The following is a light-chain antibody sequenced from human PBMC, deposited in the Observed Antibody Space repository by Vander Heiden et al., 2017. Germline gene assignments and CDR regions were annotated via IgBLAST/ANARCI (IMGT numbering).Light chain of an antibody. J-gene: IGLJ3*02. CDR3: ASRTSSNTLV. V-gene: IGLV2-14*03. CDR1: SSDMGAYKY. Sequence: QSALTQPASVSGSPGQSVTLSCAGTSSDMGAYKYVSWYQQHPDKAPKVIIYEVSKRPSGVSNRFSGSKSGNTASLTISGLQGDDEADYFCASRTSSNTLVFGGGTKLTVL. CDR2: EVS.